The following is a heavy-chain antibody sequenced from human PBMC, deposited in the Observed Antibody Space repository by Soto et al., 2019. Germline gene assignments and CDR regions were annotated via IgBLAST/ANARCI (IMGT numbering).Heavy chain of an antibody. CDR1: GFTFSSYS. CDR2: ISSSSSYI. Sequence: PGGSLRLSCAASGFTFSSYSMNWVRQAPGKGLEWVSSISSSSSYIYYADSVKGRFTISRDNAKNSLYLQMNSLRAEDTAVYYCARGTWDIVLMVYASYFDYWGQGTLVTVSS. V-gene: IGHV3-21*01. J-gene: IGHJ4*02. D-gene: IGHD2-8*01. CDR3: ARGTWDIVLMVYASYFDY.